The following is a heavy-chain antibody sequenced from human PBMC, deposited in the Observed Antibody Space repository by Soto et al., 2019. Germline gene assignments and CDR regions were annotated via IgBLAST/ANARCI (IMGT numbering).Heavy chain of an antibody. CDR2: IYYSGST. Sequence: QVQLQESGPGLVKPSQTLSLTCTVSGGSISSGDYYWSWIRQPPGKGLEWTGYIYYSGSTYYNPSLKSRVTISVDTSKNQFSLKLSSVTAADTAVYYCAREGPYYYDSSGYYPNYNWFDPWGQGTLVTVSS. CDR3: AREGPYYYDSSGYYPNYNWFDP. J-gene: IGHJ5*02. V-gene: IGHV4-30-4*01. D-gene: IGHD3-22*01. CDR1: GGSISSGDYY.